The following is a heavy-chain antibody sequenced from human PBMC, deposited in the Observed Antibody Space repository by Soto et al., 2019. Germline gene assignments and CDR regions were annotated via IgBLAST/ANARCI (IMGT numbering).Heavy chain of an antibody. V-gene: IGHV4-34*01. CDR2: INHSGST. CDR1: GGSFSGYY. J-gene: IGHJ3*02. CDR3: ARGIGYCSSTSCRGSLAAAGIIPIDAFDI. D-gene: IGHD2-2*03. Sequence: SETLSLTCAVYGGSFSGYYWSWIRQPPGKGLEWIGEINHSGSTNYNPSLKSRVTISVDTSKNQFSLKLSSVTAADTAVYYCARGIGYCSSTSCRGSLAAAGIIPIDAFDIWGQGTMVTVSS.